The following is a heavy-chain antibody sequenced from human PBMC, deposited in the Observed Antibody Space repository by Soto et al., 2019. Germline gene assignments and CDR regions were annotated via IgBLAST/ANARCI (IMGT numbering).Heavy chain of an antibody. D-gene: IGHD2-2*01. V-gene: IGHV3-15*01. Sequence: GGSLRLSCAASGFTFSNAWMSWVRQAPGKGLEWVGRIKSKTDGGTTDYAAPVKGRFTISRDDSKNTLYLQMNSLKTEDTAVYYCTTGPTRDQLYYFDYWGQGTLVTVSS. CDR3: TTGPTRDQLYYFDY. CDR1: GFTFSNAW. CDR2: IKSKTDGGTT. J-gene: IGHJ4*02.